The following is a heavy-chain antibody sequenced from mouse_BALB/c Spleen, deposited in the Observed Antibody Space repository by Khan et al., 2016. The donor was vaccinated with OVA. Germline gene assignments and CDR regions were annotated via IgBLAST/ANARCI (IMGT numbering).Heavy chain of an antibody. CDR2: IIYTGSI. Sequence: EVKLLESGPSLVKPSQTLSLTCSVTGDSTTSGYWNWIRKFPGNKFEFMGYIIYTGSIYYNPSLKSRISITRHTSKNQYYLQLNSLTTEDTATYYCARSTYRYAFAYWGQGTLVTVSA. CDR1: GDSTTSGY. V-gene: IGHV3-8*02. CDR3: ARSTYRYAFAY. J-gene: IGHJ3*01. D-gene: IGHD2-14*01.